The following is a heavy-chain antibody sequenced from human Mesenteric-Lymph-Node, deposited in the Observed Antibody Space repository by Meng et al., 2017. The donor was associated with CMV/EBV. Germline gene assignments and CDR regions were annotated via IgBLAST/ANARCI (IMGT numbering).Heavy chain of an antibody. CDR3: TTDTPYSSSWYRLDY. Sequence: FTFSSAWMSWVRQAPGKGLEWVGRIKSKTDGGTTDYAAPVKGRFTISRDDSKNTLYLQMNSLKTEDTAVYYCTTDTPYSSSWYRLDYWGQGTLVTVSS. CDR2: IKSKTDGGTT. D-gene: IGHD6-13*01. V-gene: IGHV3-15*01. CDR1: FTFSSAW. J-gene: IGHJ4*02.